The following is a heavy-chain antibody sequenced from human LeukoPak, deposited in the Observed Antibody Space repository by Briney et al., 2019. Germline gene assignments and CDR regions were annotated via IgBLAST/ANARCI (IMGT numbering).Heavy chain of an antibody. V-gene: IGHV1-69*01. CDR3: ASQPYCSSTSCYRASYYYYYMDV. CDR1: GGTFSSYA. Sequence: ASMKVSCKASGGTFSSYAISWVRQAPGQGLEWMGGIIPIFGTANYAQKFQGRVTITADESTSTAYMELSSLRSEDTAVYYCASQPYCSSTSCYRASYYYYYMDVWGKGTTVTVSS. D-gene: IGHD2-2*02. J-gene: IGHJ6*03. CDR2: IIPIFGTA.